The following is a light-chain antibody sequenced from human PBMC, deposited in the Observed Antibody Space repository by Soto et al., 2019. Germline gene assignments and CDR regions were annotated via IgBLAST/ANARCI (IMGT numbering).Light chain of an antibody. V-gene: IGKV3-20*01. CDR1: QSVGNNY. CDR2: TAS. CDR3: QQYGSSPVT. Sequence: EVVLTQSPGTLSLSPGERATLSCRASQSVGNNYLAWYQQKPGQAPRLLIYTASIRATGIPDRFSGSGSGTDFTLTISRLEPEDFAVYYCQQYGSSPVTFGQGTKVDIK. J-gene: IGKJ1*01.